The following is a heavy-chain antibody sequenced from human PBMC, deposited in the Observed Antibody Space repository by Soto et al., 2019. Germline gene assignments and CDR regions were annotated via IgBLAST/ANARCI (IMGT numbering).Heavy chain of an antibody. D-gene: IGHD2-2*01. Sequence: QVQLVQSGAEVKKPGSSVKVSCKASGGTFGSITFSGWGQAPGQGLEWRGRIIPSLGIANYAQKSQGRVTITADKSTSTAYMELSSLRSEDTAVYYCARDISQYCSSTSCYGGYPPIWGQGTLVTVSS. CDR2: IIPSLGIA. CDR1: GGTFGSIT. V-gene: IGHV1-69*08. CDR3: ARDISQYCSSTSCYGGYPPI. J-gene: IGHJ4*02.